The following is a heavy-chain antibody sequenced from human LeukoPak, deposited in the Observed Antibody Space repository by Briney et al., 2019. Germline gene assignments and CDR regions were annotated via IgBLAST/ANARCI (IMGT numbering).Heavy chain of an antibody. CDR2: MIPNSGNT. CDR1: GYTFTSYD. CDR3: ARGLEEWELRLYYYYYYGMDV. Sequence: GASVKVSCKASGYTFTSYDINWVRQATGQGLEWMGWMIPNSGNTGYAQKFQGRVTMTRNTSISTAYMELSSLRSEDTAVYYRARGLEEWELRLYYYYYYGMDVWGQGTTVTVSS. V-gene: IGHV1-8*01. J-gene: IGHJ6*02. D-gene: IGHD1-26*01.